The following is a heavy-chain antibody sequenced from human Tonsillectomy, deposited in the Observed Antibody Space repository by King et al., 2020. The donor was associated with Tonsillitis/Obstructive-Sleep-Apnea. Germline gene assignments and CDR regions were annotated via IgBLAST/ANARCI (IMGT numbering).Heavy chain of an antibody. V-gene: IGHV3-21*01. CDR3: ARDLYYDFWIGKLNSLSYYYYGMDV. CDR1: GFTFSSYS. CDR2: ISSSSSYI. D-gene: IGHD3-3*01. Sequence: VQLVESGGGLVKPGGSLRLSCAASGFTFSSYSMNWVRQAPGKGLEWVSSISSSSSYIYYADSVKGRLTISRDNAKNSLYLQMNSLRAEDTAVYYCARDLYYDFWIGKLNSLSYYYYGMDVWGQGTTVTVSS. J-gene: IGHJ6*02.